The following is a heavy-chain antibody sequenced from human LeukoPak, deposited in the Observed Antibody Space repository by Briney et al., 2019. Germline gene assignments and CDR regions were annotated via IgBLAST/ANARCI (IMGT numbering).Heavy chain of an antibody. Sequence: GGSLRLSCAASGFTFTNAWMNWVRQAPGKGLEWVANIKQDGSEKYYVDSVKGRFTISRDNAKNSLYLQVNSLRAEDRAVYYCAREQIFGVVIIKSYFDYWGQGTLVTVSS. J-gene: IGHJ4*02. D-gene: IGHD3-3*01. CDR2: IKQDGSEK. V-gene: IGHV3-7*01. CDR3: AREQIFGVVIIKSYFDY. CDR1: GFTFTNAW.